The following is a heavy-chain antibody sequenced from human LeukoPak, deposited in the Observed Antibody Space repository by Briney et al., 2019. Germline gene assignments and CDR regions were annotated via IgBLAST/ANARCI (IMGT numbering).Heavy chain of an antibody. CDR2: INHNGEAI. CDR3: ARDYDWAFDF. V-gene: IGHV3-48*02. CDR1: GFPFSSHV. Sequence: GGSLRLSCAASGFPFSSHVLSWVRQAPGKGLEWIAYINHNGEAIYYPDFVKGRFIISRDNAKNSLFLQMNDLKDEDTAVYYCARDYDWAFDFWGQGTRVTVSS. J-gene: IGHJ4*02. D-gene: IGHD3-9*01.